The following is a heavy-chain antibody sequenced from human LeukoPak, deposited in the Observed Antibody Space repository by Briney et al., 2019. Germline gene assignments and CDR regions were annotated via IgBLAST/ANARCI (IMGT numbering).Heavy chain of an antibody. J-gene: IGHJ4*02. CDR2: IDSDGSRT. V-gene: IGHV3-74*01. CDR3: ARAAYSSSPDY. Sequence: PGGSLRLSCSASGFTFSTYWMVWVRQAPGKGRLWVSHIDSDGSRTGYADPVKGRFTMSRDNAKNTLYLQMNSLRAEDAAVYFCARAAYSSSPDYWGQGTLVTVSS. CDR1: GFTFSTYW. D-gene: IGHD6-6*01.